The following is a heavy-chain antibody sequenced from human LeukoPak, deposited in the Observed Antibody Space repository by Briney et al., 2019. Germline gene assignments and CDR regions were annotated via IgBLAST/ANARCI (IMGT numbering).Heavy chain of an antibody. J-gene: IGHJ4*02. Sequence: SETLSLTCTVSGGSISSSSYYWGWIRQPPGKGLEWIGSIYYSGSTYYNPSLKSRVTISVDTSKNQFSLKLSSVTAADTAVYYCARGVGLFRGAWSYWGQGTLVTVSS. CDR3: ARGVGLFRGAWSY. V-gene: IGHV4-39*01. D-gene: IGHD3-3*01. CDR2: IYYSGST. CDR1: GGSISSSSYY.